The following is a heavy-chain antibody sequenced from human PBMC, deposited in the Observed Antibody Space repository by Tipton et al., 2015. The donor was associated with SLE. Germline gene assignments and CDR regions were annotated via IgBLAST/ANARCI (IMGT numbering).Heavy chain of an antibody. V-gene: IGHV3-23*01. CDR2: ISGDGSNT. Sequence: GSLRLSCAASGFIFNKFAMTWVRRAPGKGLEWVSGISGDGSNTYYADSVRGRFTISRDNAKKTVYLQMNSLTAEDTAVYYCARNWVADYWGQGTLVTVSS. CDR3: ARNWVADY. J-gene: IGHJ4*02. CDR1: GFIFNKFA. D-gene: IGHD3-16*01.